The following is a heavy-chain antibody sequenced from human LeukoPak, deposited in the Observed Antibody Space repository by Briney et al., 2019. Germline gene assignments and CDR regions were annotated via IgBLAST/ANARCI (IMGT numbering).Heavy chain of an antibody. CDR1: GGSMSSYY. Sequence: SETLSLTCTVSGGSMSSYYWSWIRQPPGKGLEWIGYVYYSGSTNYNPSLKSRVTISVDTSKNQFSVRLSSVTAADTAVYYCARGVVWSWFDPWGQGTLVTVSS. CDR3: ARGVVWSWFDP. CDR2: VYYSGST. J-gene: IGHJ5*02. V-gene: IGHV4-59*01. D-gene: IGHD2-21*01.